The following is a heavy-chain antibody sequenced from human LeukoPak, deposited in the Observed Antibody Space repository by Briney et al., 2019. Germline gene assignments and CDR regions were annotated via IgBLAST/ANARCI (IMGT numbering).Heavy chain of an antibody. J-gene: IGHJ4*02. V-gene: IGHV4-59*01. CDR2: IYYSGGT. CDR3: ARARGRYYYDSSGYYPPYYFDY. Sequence: SETLSLTCTVSGGSISSYYWSWIRQPPGKGREGLGYIYYSGGTNYNPSLKSRVTISVDTSKNQFSLKLSSVTAADTAVYYCARARGRYYYDSSGYYPPYYFDYWGQGTLVTVSS. CDR1: GGSISSYY. D-gene: IGHD3-22*01.